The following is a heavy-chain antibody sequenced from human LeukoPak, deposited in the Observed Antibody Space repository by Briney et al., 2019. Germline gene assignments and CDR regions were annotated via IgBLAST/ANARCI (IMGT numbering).Heavy chain of an antibody. J-gene: IGHJ5*02. V-gene: IGHV4-39*07. CDR3: ARGICSSTSCYTPQTYNWFDP. CDR1: GGSISSSTCY. Sequence: PSETLSLTCTVSGGSISSSTCYWGWIRQPPGKGLEWIGNIFYSGSTYYNPSLKSRVTISVDTSKNQFSLRLRSVTAADTAVYYCARGICSSTSCYTPQTYNWFDPWGQGTLVTVSS. CDR2: IFYSGST. D-gene: IGHD2-2*02.